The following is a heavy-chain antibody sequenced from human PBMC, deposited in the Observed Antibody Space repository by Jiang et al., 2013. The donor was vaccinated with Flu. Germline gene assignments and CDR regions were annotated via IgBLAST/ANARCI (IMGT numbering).Heavy chain of an antibody. CDR1: GYTFTSYY. Sequence: VQLVESGAEVKKPGASVKVSCKASGYTFTSYYMHWVRQAPGQGLEWMGIINPSGGSTSYAQKFQGRVTMTRDTSTSTVYMELSSLRSEDTAVYYCARDRLHDFWSGYPRPDFDYWGQGTLVTSPQ. J-gene: IGHJ4*02. CDR2: INPSGGST. V-gene: IGHV1-46*01. D-gene: IGHD3-3*01. CDR3: ARDRLHDFWSGYPRPDFDY.